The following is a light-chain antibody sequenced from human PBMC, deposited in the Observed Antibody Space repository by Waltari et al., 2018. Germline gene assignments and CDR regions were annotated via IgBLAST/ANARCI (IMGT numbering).Light chain of an antibody. CDR3: QQYGSLPWT. CDR1: ESVPSGY. CDR2: GAS. V-gene: IGKV3-20*01. J-gene: IGKJ1*01. Sequence: EIVLTQSPGTLSLSPGDRATLSCRASESVPSGYLAWYQQKPGQAPRLLIFGASTGATGVQDRFSGSESGTDFTLTISRLEPEDFAVYYCQQYGSLPWTFGQGTKVEFK.